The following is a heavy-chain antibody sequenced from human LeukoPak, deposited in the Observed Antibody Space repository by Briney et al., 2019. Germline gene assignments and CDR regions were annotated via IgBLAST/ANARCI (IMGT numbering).Heavy chain of an antibody. D-gene: IGHD2-21*02. CDR2: IYPGDSDT. CDR3: ARLPYCGGDCYEDAFDI. Sequence: GESLQISCKGSGYSFTSYWIGWVRQMPGKGLEWMGIIYPGDSDTRYSPSFQGQVTISADKSISTAYLQWSSLKASDTAMYYCARLPYCGGDCYEDAFDIWGQGTMVTVSS. V-gene: IGHV5-51*01. CDR1: GYSFTSYW. J-gene: IGHJ3*02.